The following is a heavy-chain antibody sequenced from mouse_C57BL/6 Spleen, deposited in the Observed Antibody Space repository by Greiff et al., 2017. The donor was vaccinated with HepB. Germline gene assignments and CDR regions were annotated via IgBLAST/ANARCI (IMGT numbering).Heavy chain of an antibody. J-gene: IGHJ3*01. CDR2: ISSGGSYT. CDR1: GFTFSSYG. CDR3: ARHHNYGSSSWFAY. V-gene: IGHV5-6*01. Sequence: EVQGVESGGDLVKPGGSLKLSCAASGFTFSSYGMSWVRQTPDKRLEWVATISSGGSYTYYPDSVKGRFTISRDNAKNTLYLQMSSLKSEDTAMYYCARHHNYGSSSWFAYWGQGTLVTVSA. D-gene: IGHD1-1*01.